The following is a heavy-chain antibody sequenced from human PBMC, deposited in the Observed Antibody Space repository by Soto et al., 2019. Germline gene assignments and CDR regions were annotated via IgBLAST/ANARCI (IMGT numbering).Heavy chain of an antibody. CDR1: GGIFTNNA. V-gene: IGHV1-69*01. CDR3: ATGGHNDGYNFSHRMDV. Sequence: QVQVVQSGAEVKKPGSSVKVSCKVSGGIFTNNAISWVRQAPGQGLEWLGGVIPLFDTAYYAQIFRGRLRTSADGAMTTAYMELSDLTSADTAVYFCATGGHNDGYNFSHRMDVWGQGTTVTVS. D-gene: IGHD3-16*01. CDR2: VIPLFDTA. J-gene: IGHJ6*02.